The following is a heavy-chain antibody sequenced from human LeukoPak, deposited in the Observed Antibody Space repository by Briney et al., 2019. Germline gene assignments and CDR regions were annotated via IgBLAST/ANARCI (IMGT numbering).Heavy chain of an antibody. CDR1: GGTFSSYA. J-gene: IGHJ5*02. V-gene: IGHV1-69*05. Sequence: GASVKVSCKASGGTFSSYAISWVRQAPGQGLEWMGRIIPIFGTASYAQKFQGRVTITTDESTSTAYMELSSLRSEDTAVYYCARDEEGSLDPWGQGTLVTVSS. CDR2: IIPIFGTA. CDR3: ARDEEGSLDP.